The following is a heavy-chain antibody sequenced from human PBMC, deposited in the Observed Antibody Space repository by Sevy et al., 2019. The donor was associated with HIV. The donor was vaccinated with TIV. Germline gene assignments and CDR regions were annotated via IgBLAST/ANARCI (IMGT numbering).Heavy chain of an antibody. CDR3: ARVSFSRSGRTGMDV. D-gene: IGHD3-3*02. V-gene: IGHV1-2*02. CDR1: GYTFTGYY. J-gene: IGHJ6*02. Sequence: ASVKVSCKASGYTFTGYYMHWVRQAPGQGLEWMGWINPNSGGTNYAQKFQGRVTMTRDTSISTAYMELSRLRSDDTAVYYCARVSFSRSGRTGMDVWGQGTTVTVSS. CDR2: INPNSGGT.